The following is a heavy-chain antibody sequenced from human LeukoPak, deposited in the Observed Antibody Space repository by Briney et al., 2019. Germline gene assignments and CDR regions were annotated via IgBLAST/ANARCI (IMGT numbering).Heavy chain of an antibody. CDR3: AKGDCSGGSCYPYYYYYYMDV. Sequence: PGGSLRLSCAASGFTFSSYAMSWVRQAPGKGLEWVSAISGSGGSTYYADSVKGRFTISRDNSKNTLYLQMNSLRAEDTAVYYCAKGDCSGGSCYPYYYYYYMDVWGKGTTVTVSS. CDR2: ISGSGGST. V-gene: IGHV3-23*01. J-gene: IGHJ6*03. D-gene: IGHD2-15*01. CDR1: GFTFSSYA.